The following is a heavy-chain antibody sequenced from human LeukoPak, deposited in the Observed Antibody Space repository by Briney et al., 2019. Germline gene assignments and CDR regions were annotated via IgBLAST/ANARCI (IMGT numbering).Heavy chain of an antibody. CDR1: GGSISSCSYF. CDR2: IYYSGST. CDR3: ARVDSSGYHSDY. D-gene: IGHD3-22*01. J-gene: IGHJ4*02. V-gene: IGHV4-39*07. Sequence: SETLSLTCTVSGGSISSCSYFWVWMPQPPGMGLEWIGTIYYSGSTQYNPSLKSRVTISVDTSKNQFSLKLSSVTAADTAVYYCARVDSSGYHSDYWGQGTLVTVSS.